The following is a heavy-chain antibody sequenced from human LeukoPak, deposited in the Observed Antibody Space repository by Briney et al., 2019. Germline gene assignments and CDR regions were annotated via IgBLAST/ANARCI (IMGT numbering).Heavy chain of an antibody. J-gene: IGHJ4*02. Sequence: GGSLRLSCAASGFTFNNVWMSWVRQAPGKGLEWVGRIKSKIDGATTDYAAPVKGRFTISRDDSQNTLYLQMNSLKTEDTAVYYCTTVSPYSSSLDYWGQGTLVTVSS. CDR2: IKSKIDGATT. CDR3: TTVSPYSSSLDY. D-gene: IGHD6-6*01. CDR1: GFTFNNVW. V-gene: IGHV3-15*01.